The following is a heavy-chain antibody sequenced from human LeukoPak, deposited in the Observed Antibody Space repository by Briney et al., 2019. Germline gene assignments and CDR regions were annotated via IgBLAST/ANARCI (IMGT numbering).Heavy chain of an antibody. D-gene: IGHD5-18*01. CDR3: TRGGPEGSGYSYGSHDY. CDR1: GFTVTGYY. V-gene: IGHV1-2*02. CDR2: INPNSGAT. Sequence: ASVKVSCKASGFTVTGYYMHWVRQAPGQGLEWMGWINPNSGATNYAQKFQGRVTLTRDTSISTVYMELSRLRSDDTAVYYCTRGGPEGSGYSYGSHDYWGQGTLVTVSS. J-gene: IGHJ4*02.